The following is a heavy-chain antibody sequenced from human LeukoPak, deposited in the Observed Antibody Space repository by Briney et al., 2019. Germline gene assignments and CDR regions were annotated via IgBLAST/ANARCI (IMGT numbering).Heavy chain of an antibody. CDR1: GGSISSYY. J-gene: IGHJ4*02. CDR2: IYYSGST. Sequence: SETLSLTCTVSGGSISSYYWSWIRQPPGKGLEWIGYIYYSGSTNYDPALKSRVTISVDTSKNQFSLKLTSVTAADTAVYYCARRDWSGSLDYWGQGTLVTVSS. CDR3: ARRDWSGSLDY. D-gene: IGHD1-26*01. V-gene: IGHV4-59*01.